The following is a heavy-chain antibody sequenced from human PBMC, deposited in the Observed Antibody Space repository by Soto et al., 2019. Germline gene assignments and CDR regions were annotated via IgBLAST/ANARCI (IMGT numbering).Heavy chain of an antibody. Sequence: SETLSLTCAVYGGSFSGYYWSWIRQPPGKGLEWIGEINHSGSTNYNPSLKSRVTISVDTSKNQFSLKLSSVTAADTAVYYCARSSPRGNYDFWSGYYLGRSFDYWGPGTLVTVSS. CDR2: INHSGST. CDR3: ARSSPRGNYDFWSGYYLGRSFDY. J-gene: IGHJ4*02. CDR1: GGSFSGYY. D-gene: IGHD3-3*01. V-gene: IGHV4-34*01.